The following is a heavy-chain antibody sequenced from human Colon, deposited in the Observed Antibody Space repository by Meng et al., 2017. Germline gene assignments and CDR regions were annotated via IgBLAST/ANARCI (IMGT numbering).Heavy chain of an antibody. V-gene: IGHV4-31*03. J-gene: IGHJ4*02. CDR1: GGSIKSGGYH. CDR2: MSDSGTT. CDR3: ARDTLYGTDY. Sequence: QVHLQESGPGLVRPSDDLSLVCTVSGGSIKSGGYHGSLVRQHPGKGLEYIGFMSDSGTTDYNPSLRSRVSISEIGSSKNQFSLTLRSVTAADTATYFCARDTLYGTDYWGQGVLVTVSS. D-gene: IGHD4-17*01.